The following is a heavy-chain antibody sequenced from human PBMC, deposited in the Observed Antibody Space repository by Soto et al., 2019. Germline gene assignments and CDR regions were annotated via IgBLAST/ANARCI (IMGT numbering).Heavy chain of an antibody. CDR1: GGTFSSYA. CDR3: ARSQGSSTSLEIYYYYYYGMDV. Sequence: QVQLVQSGAEVQKPGSSVKVSCKASGGTFSSYAISWVRQAPGQGLEWMGGIIPISGTANYAQKFQGRVTITADESTSTAYMELISQRSEDTAVYYCARSQGSSTSLEIYYYYYYGMDVWGQGTTVTVSS. CDR2: IIPISGTA. J-gene: IGHJ6*02. V-gene: IGHV1-69*01. D-gene: IGHD2-2*01.